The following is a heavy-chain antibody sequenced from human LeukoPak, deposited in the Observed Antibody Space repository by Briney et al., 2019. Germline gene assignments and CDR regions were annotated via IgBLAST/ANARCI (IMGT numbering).Heavy chain of an antibody. D-gene: IGHD2-2*01. Sequence: SETLSLTCTVSGGSVSSSSYYWGRTRQPPGKGLEWIGSMFYSGTTSYNPTLKCQVTGSVDTSKNQFSLKLTAVAAAETAVYYCARHGCSSNICHFDYWGQGTLVTVSS. CDR2: MFYSGTT. V-gene: IGHV4-39*01. J-gene: IGHJ4*02. CDR3: ARHGCSSNICHFDY. CDR1: GGSVSSSSYY.